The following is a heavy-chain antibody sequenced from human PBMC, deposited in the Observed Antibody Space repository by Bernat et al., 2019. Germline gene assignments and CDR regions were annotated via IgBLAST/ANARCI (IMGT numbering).Heavy chain of an antibody. D-gene: IGHD3-16*01. CDR2: ISYDGSNK. CDR1: GFTFSSYG. CDR3: ARGEGELSYYYYGMDV. Sequence: QVQLVESGGGVVQPGRSLRLSCAASGFTFSSYGMHWVRQAPGKGLEWVAVISYDGSNKYYADSVKGRFTISRDNSKNTLYLQMNSLRAEDTAVYYCARGEGELSYYYYGMDVWGQGTTVTVSS. V-gene: IGHV3-30*03. J-gene: IGHJ6*02.